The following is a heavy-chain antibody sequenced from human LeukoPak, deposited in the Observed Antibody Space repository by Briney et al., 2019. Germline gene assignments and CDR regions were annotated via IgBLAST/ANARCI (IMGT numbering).Heavy chain of an antibody. D-gene: IGHD6-13*01. CDR2: ISVYNGNT. V-gene: IGHV1-18*01. CDR3: ARGSSSSYYYYGMDV. CDR1: GYTFINYG. Sequence: ASVKVSCKASGYTFINYGITWVRQAPGQGLEWMGWISVYNGNTNYAQKLQGRVTMTTETSTSTAYMELRSLRSDDTAVFHCARGSSSSYYYYGMDVWGQGTTVTVSS. J-gene: IGHJ6*02.